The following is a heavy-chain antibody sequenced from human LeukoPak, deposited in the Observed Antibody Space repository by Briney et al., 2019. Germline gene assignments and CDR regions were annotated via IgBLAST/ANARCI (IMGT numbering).Heavy chain of an antibody. J-gene: IGHJ5*02. CDR2: ISAYNGNT. CDR3: ARAVDIVVVPAAIRQGWFDP. D-gene: IGHD2-2*01. CDR1: GYTFTSYG. V-gene: IGHV1-18*01. Sequence: ASVKVSCKASGYTFTSYGISWVRQAPGQGLEWMGWISAYNGNTNYAQKLQGRVTMTTDTSTSTAYMELRSLRSDDTAVYYCARAVDIVVVPAAIRQGWFDPWGQGTLVTVSS.